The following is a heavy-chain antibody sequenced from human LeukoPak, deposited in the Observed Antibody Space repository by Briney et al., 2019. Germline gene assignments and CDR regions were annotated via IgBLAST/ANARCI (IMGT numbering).Heavy chain of an antibody. CDR2: ISGSGGST. V-gene: IGHV3-23*01. CDR3: AKEGGSSYYDSSGYYPINYFDY. D-gene: IGHD3-22*01. J-gene: IGHJ4*02. Sequence: PGGSLRLSCAASGFTFSSYAMSWVRQAPGKGLEWVSAISGSGGSTYYADSVKGRFTISRDNSKNTLYLQMNSLRAEDTAVYYCAKEGGSSYYDSSGYYPINYFDYWGQGTLVTVSS. CDR1: GFTFSSYA.